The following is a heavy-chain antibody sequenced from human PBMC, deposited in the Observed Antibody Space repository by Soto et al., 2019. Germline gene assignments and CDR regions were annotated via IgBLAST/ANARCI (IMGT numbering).Heavy chain of an antibody. V-gene: IGHV4-34*01. CDR2: INHSGST. D-gene: IGHD4-17*01. CDR3: ARDYGPPYYFDY. J-gene: IGHJ4*02. Sequence: QVQLQQWGAGLLKPSETLSLTCAVYGGSFSGYYWSWIRQPPGKGLEWIGEINHSGSTNYNPSLKSRVTISVDTSKNQCALKLSSVTAADTAVYYCARDYGPPYYFDYWGQGTLVTVSS. CDR1: GGSFSGYY.